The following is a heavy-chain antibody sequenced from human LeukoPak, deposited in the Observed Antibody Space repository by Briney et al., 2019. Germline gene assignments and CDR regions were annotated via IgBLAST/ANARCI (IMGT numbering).Heavy chain of an antibody. CDR3: ARGGNYYGSGSYYNPRYGMDV. Sequence: SETLSLTCAVYGGSLSGYYWSWIRQPPGKGLEWIGEINHSGSTNYNPSLKSRVTISVDTSKNQFSLKLSSVTAADTAVYYCARGGNYYGSGSYYNPRYGMDVWGQGTTVTVSS. D-gene: IGHD3-10*01. CDR1: GGSLSGYY. J-gene: IGHJ6*02. V-gene: IGHV4-34*01. CDR2: INHSGST.